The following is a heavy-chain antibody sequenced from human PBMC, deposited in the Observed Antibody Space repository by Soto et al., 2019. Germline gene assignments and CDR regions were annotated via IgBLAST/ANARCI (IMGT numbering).Heavy chain of an antibody. J-gene: IGHJ4*02. CDR1: GYTFTIYY. D-gene: IGHD3-16*01. Sequence: ASVKVSCKASGYTFTIYYINWVRQATGQGLEWMGWMNPNSGNTGYAQKFQGRVTMTRNTSISTAYMELSSLRSEDTAVYYCARVGGNYDYVWGASDDWGQGTLVTVSS. CDR3: ARVGGNYDYVWGASDD. V-gene: IGHV1-8*01. CDR2: MNPNSGNT.